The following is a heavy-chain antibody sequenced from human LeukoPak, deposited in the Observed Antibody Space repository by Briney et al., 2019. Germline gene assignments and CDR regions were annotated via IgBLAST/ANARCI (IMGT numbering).Heavy chain of an antibody. CDR2: ITSSSSYI. J-gene: IGHJ4*02. V-gene: IGHV3-21*01. CDR3: ARVKWLSAAGTEGNFDY. Sequence: GGSLRLSCAASGFTFSSYSMNWVRQAPGRGLGWVSSITSSSSYIYYADSVKGRFTISRDNARNSLYLQMDSLRAEDTAVYYCARVKWLSAAGTEGNFDYWGQGTLVTVSS. D-gene: IGHD6-13*01. CDR1: GFTFSSYS.